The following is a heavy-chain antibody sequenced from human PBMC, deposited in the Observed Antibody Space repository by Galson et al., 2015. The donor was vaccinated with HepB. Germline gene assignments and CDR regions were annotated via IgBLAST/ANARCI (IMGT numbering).Heavy chain of an antibody. CDR3: ARYGVDSGSDN. D-gene: IGHD4-23*01. CDR2: IYSGGGT. V-gene: IGHV3-53*01. J-gene: IGHJ4*02. CDR1: GFTVSSNY. Sequence: SLRLSCAASGFTVSSNYVSWVRQAPGKGLEWVSVIYSGGGTYYADSVKGRFTISRDNSKNTLYLQMNSLRAEDTAIYYCARYGVDSGSDNWGQGTLVTVSS.